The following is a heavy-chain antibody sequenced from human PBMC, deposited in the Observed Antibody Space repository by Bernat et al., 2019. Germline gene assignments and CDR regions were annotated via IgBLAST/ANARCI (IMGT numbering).Heavy chain of an antibody. CDR1: GGSFSGYY. CDR3: ARARGRGYSYGYGGYYYGMDV. D-gene: IGHD5-18*01. J-gene: IGHJ6*02. CDR2: INHSGST. Sequence: QVQLQQWGAGLLKPSETLSLTCAVYGGSFSGYYWSWIRQPPGKGLEWIGEINHSGSTNYNPSLKSRVTISVDTSKNQFSLKLSSVTAADTAVYYCARARGRGYSYGYGGYYYGMDVWGQGTTVTVSS. V-gene: IGHV4-34*01.